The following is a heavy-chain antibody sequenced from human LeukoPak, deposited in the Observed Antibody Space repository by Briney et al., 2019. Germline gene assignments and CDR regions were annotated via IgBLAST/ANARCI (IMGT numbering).Heavy chain of an antibody. J-gene: IGHJ3*02. CDR3: TTYLLYLGWEVPPTFDI. Sequence: GGSLRLSCVASGFTFSTAWMTWVRQAPGKGLEWVGRIKSYIDGGTKDYAAPVEGRFTLSRDDSQNTVYLQMDNLRTEDTAVYYCTTYLLYLGWEVPPTFDIWGQGTMVTVSS. D-gene: IGHD1-26*01. CDR1: GFTFSTAW. V-gene: IGHV3-15*01. CDR2: IKSYIDGGTK.